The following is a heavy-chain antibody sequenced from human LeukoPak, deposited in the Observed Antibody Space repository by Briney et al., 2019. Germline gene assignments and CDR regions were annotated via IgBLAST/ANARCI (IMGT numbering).Heavy chain of an antibody. Sequence: GGSLRLSCAASGFTFSSYEMNWVRQAPGKGLEWVSYISSSGSTIYYADSVKGRFTISRDNAKNSLYLQMNSLRAEDTAVYYCAREPDYYGGYYYYGMDVWGQGTTVTVSS. D-gene: IGHD1-26*01. V-gene: IGHV3-48*03. CDR3: AREPDYYGGYYYYGMDV. J-gene: IGHJ6*02. CDR1: GFTFSSYE. CDR2: ISSSGSTI.